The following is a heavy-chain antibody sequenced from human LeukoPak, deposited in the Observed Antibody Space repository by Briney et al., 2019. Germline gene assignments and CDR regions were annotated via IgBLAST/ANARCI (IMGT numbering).Heavy chain of an antibody. V-gene: IGHV3-53*01. Sequence: GGSLRLSCAASGFTVSSNYMSWVRQAPGKGLEWVSVIYSGGSTYYADSVKGRFTISRDNSKNTLYLQMNSLRAEDTAIYYCARLDYASGSYYSAPLDHWGQGTLVTVSS. CDR1: GFTVSSNY. CDR2: IYSGGST. J-gene: IGHJ4*02. CDR3: ARLDYASGSYYSAPLDH. D-gene: IGHD3-10*01.